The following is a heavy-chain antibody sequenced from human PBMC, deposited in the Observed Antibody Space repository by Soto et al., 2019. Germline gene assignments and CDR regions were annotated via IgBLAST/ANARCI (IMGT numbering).Heavy chain of an antibody. V-gene: IGHV4-31*03. Sequence: TLSLTCTVSGGSISSGGYYWSWIRQHPGKGLEWIGYIYYSGSTSYNPSLKSRVTISGDTSKNQFSLKLNSVTAADTAVYYCARGLEGAAADSPFDDWGQATLVTLSS. CDR3: ARGLEGAAADSPFDD. D-gene: IGHD6-13*01. CDR1: GGSISSGGYY. CDR2: IYYSGST. J-gene: IGHJ4*02.